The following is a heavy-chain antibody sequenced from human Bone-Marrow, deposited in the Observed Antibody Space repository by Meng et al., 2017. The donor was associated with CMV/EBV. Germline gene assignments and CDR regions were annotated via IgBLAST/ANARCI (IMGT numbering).Heavy chain of an antibody. CDR3: ARGSGSFYDWHVFDI. Sequence: SETLSLTCAVYGGSFSGYYWSWIRQPPGKGLEWIGEINHSGSTNYNPSLKSRVTISADASKNQFSLKLSSVTAADTAVYYCARGSGSFYDWHVFDIWGQGTMVTVSS. CDR1: GGSFSGYY. CDR2: INHSGST. D-gene: IGHD1-26*01. J-gene: IGHJ3*02. V-gene: IGHV4-34*01.